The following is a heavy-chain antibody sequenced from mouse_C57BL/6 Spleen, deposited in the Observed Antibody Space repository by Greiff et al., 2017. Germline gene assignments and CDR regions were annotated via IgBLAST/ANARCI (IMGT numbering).Heavy chain of an antibody. V-gene: IGHV1-9*01. CDR1: GYTFTGYW. D-gene: IGHD1-1*01. CDR3: AREAVVAEYFDV. J-gene: IGHJ1*03. CDR2: ILPGSVST. Sequence: KLSCKATGYTFTGYWIEWVKQRPGHGLEWIGEILPGSVSTNYNEKFKGKATFTADTSSTTAYMQLSSLTTEDSAIYYCAREAVVAEYFDVWGTGTTVTVSS.